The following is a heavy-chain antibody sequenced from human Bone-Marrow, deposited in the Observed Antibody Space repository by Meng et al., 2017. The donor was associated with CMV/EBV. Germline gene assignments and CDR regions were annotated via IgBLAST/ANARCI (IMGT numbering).Heavy chain of an antibody. V-gene: IGHV3-30*02. D-gene: IGHD3-9*01. J-gene: IGHJ6*02. CDR1: GFTFSSYG. CDR2: IRYDGSNK. Sequence: GGSLRLSCAASGFTFSSYGMHWVRQAPGKGLEWVAFIRYDGSNKYYADSVKGRFTISRDNSKNTLYLQMNSLRAEDTAVYYCAKSVEKPTYYDILTGYYTYYGMDGWGQGTTVTVSS. CDR3: AKSVEKPTYYDILTGYYTYYGMDG.